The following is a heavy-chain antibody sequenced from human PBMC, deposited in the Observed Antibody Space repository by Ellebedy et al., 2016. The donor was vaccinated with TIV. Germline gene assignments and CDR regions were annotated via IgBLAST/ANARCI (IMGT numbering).Heavy chain of an antibody. CDR2: IFCKSGTT. CDR3: TKDVLMGGADV. CDR1: GLTCADHA. D-gene: IGHD2-8*01. Sequence: GGSLRLXCAATGLTCADHAMHWVRQAPGKGLEWVSGIFCKSGTTGYADSVKGRFIISRDNTKNSLNLEMNSLRPEDTALYYCTKDVLMGGADVWGQGTTVTVSS. V-gene: IGHV3-9*01. J-gene: IGHJ6*02.